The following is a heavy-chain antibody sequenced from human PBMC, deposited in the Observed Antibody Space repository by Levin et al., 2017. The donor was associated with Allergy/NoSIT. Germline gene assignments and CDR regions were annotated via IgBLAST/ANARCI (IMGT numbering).Heavy chain of an antibody. J-gene: IGHJ4*02. Sequence: GGSLRLSCAASGFTFSSYAMSWVRQAPGKGLEWVSAISGSGGSTYYADSVKGRFTISRDNSKNTLYLQMNSLRAEDTAVYYCAKISTSSGWYRTYYFDYWGQGTLVTVSS. V-gene: IGHV3-23*01. CDR3: AKISTSSGWYRTYYFDY. CDR2: ISGSGGST. CDR1: GFTFSSYA. D-gene: IGHD6-19*01.